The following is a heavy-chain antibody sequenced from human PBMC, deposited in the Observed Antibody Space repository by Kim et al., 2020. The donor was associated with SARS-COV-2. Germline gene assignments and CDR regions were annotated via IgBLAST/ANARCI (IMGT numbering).Heavy chain of an antibody. V-gene: IGHV3-11*01. J-gene: IGHJ1*01. CDR2: INGDGSSM. CDR3: ARDPRN. Sequence: GGSLRLSCEASGFRLSDYYMSWIRQAPGKGLEWVAYINGDGSSMKCADSVNGRFSISRDNANKPLSLQMNSLTPEDTAVYYCARDPRNCGQGTLATVSS. CDR1: GFRLSDYY.